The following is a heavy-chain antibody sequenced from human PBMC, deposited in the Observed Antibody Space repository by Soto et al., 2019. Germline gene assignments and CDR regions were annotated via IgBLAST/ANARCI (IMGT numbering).Heavy chain of an antibody. Sequence: PGGSLRLSCTASGFSISFYSMNWVRQAPGKGLEWVSSISSTSTYIYYADSVKGRFTISRDNAKNSLFLQMDSLRADDTAVYYCAAGSSNTYYYFDYWGQGTLVTVSS. CDR3: AAGSSNTYYYFDY. CDR2: ISSTSTYI. D-gene: IGHD2-2*01. J-gene: IGHJ4*02. V-gene: IGHV3-21*06. CDR1: GFSISFYS.